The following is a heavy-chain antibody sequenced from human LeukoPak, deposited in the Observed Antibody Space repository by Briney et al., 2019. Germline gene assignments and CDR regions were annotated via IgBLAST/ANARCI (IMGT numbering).Heavy chain of an antibody. V-gene: IGHV4-4*07. CDR2: IYTSGST. CDR1: GGSISSYY. D-gene: IGHD3-10*01. J-gene: IGHJ4*02. Sequence: SETLSLTCTVSGGSISSYYWSWIRQPAGKGLEWIGRIYTSGSTNYNPSLKSRVTMSVDTSKNQFSLKLSSVTAADTAVYYCARGGCYYGSGSYYNFDYWGQGTLVTVSS. CDR3: ARGGCYYGSGSYYNFDY.